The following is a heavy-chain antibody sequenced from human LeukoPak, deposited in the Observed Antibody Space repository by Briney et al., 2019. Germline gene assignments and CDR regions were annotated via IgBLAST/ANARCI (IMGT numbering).Heavy chain of an antibody. CDR2: IYYSGTT. D-gene: IGHD6-19*01. J-gene: IGHJ4*02. CDR3: ARGTLYSGWSYYFDY. V-gene: IGHV4-59*12. Sequence: SETLSLTCTVSGGSISNYYWNWIRQPPGKGLEWIGYIYYSGTTNYNPSLKSRVSMSVDTSKNQFSLKLSSVTAADTAMYYCARGTLYSGWSYYFDYWGQGSQVTVSS. CDR1: GGSISNYY.